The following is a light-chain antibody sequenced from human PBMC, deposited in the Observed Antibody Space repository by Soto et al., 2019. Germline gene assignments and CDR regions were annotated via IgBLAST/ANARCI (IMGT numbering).Light chain of an antibody. V-gene: IGKV1-39*01. CDR1: QSIRTY. CDR2: AAS. Sequence: DMQMTQSPSSLSASVGDRVTITCRASQSIRTYLNWYQQKPGKVPQLLIYAASSLQSGVPSRFGGSGSGTDFTLTLSSLQREDFATYYCQQSYSTPYTFGQGTKLEIK. J-gene: IGKJ2*01. CDR3: QQSYSTPYT.